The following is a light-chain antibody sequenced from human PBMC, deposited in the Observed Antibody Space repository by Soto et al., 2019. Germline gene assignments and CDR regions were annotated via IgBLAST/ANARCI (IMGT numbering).Light chain of an antibody. V-gene: IGKV1-39*01. Sequence: DIQMTQSPSSLSASVGDRVTITCRASQSISTYLNWFQQKPGRAPKLLIYLTSTLQSGVPSRFSGSGSGTDFTLTISRLQPEDFGTYYCQQSSTTPWTFGQGTKVDVK. CDR1: QSISTY. CDR2: LTS. J-gene: IGKJ1*01. CDR3: QQSSTTPWT.